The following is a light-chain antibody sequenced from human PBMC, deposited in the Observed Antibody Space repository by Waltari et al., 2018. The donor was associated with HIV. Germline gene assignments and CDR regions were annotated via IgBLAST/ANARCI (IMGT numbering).Light chain of an antibody. CDR2: RNN. V-gene: IGLV1-47*01. CDR1: SSNIGSNY. CDR3: AAWDGSLSGWL. Sequence: QSVLTQPPSASGTPGQSVTISCSGSSSNIGSNYVYWYPQLPGTAPKLLIYRNNQRPSGVPARFAGFKSGTSASLAISGLQSEDEADYYCAAWDGSLSGWLFGGGSKLTIL. J-gene: IGLJ3*02.